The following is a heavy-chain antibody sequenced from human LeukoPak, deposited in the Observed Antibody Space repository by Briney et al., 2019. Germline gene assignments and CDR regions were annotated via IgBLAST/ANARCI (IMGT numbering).Heavy chain of an antibody. D-gene: IGHD6-13*01. CDR3: ARGSSSWYYFDY. CDR2: ISSSSSYI. V-gene: IGHV3-21*01. J-gene: IGHJ4*02. CDR1: GFTLSSYS. Sequence: PGGSLRLSCAASGFTLSSYSMNWVRQAPGKGLEWVSFISSSSSYIYYADSVKGRFTISRDNAKNSLYLQMNSLRAEDTAVYYCARGSSSWYYFDYWGQGTLVTVSS.